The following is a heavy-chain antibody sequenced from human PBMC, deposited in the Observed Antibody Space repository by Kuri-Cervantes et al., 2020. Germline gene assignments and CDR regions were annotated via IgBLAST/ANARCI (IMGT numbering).Heavy chain of an antibody. V-gene: IGHV1-69*02. CDR1: GGTFSSYT. CDR3: ARGGVYQLLWFDI. J-gene: IGHJ3*02. Sequence: SVKVSCKASGGTFSSYTISWVRQAPGQGLEWMGRIIPILGMANYAQKFQGRVTITADKSTSTAYMELSSLRSEDTAVYYCARGGVYQLLWFDIWGQGTMVTVSS. CDR2: IIPILGMA. D-gene: IGHD2-2*01.